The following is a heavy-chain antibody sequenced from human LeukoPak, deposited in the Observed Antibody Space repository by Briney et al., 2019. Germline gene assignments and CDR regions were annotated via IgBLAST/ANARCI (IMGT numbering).Heavy chain of an antibody. Sequence: GGSLRLSCAASGFTFSDYAMTWVRQAPGKGLEWVSTMTGTSGDTFYADSVKGRFTISRDNSENTLFLQMNGLGAEDAAVYYCARVIAPRLDAFDVWGQATMVTVSS. D-gene: IGHD6-6*01. CDR1: GFTFSDYA. CDR3: ARVIAPRLDAFDV. V-gene: IGHV3-23*01. CDR2: MTGTSGDT. J-gene: IGHJ3*01.